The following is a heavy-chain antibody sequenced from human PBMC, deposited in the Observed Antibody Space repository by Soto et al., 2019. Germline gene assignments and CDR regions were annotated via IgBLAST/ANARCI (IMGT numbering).Heavy chain of an antibody. J-gene: IGHJ4*02. Sequence: VQLVESGGGLVQPGRSLRLSCAASGFTFDDYAMHWVRQAPGKGLEWVSGISWNSGSIGYADSVKGRFTISRDNAKNSLYLQMNSLRAEDTALYYCAKAPYSSSSSFDYWGQGTLVTVSS. D-gene: IGHD6-6*01. CDR3: AKAPYSSSSSFDY. CDR2: ISWNSGSI. V-gene: IGHV3-9*01. CDR1: GFTFDDYA.